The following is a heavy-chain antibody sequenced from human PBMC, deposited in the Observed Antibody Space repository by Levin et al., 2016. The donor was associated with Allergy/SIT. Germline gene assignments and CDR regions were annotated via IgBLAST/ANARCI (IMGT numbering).Heavy chain of an antibody. D-gene: IGHD3-10*01. CDR3: ARDDVIRNTIDY. J-gene: IGHJ4*02. V-gene: IGHV1-2*02. Sequence: ASVKVSCKASGYTFTGYYMHWVRQAPGQGLEWMGWINPNSGGTNYAQKFQGRVTMTRDTSISTAYMELSRLRSDDTAVYYCARDDVIRNTIDYWGQGTLVTVSS. CDR2: INPNSGGT. CDR1: GYTFTGYY.